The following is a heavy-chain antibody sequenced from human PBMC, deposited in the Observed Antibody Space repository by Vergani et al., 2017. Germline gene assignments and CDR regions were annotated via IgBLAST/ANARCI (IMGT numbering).Heavy chain of an antibody. CDR3: ASPRTAENLPKPLYYFYGLDV. J-gene: IGHJ6*02. CDR1: GDTFNIYS. D-gene: IGHD7-27*01. Sequence: QVQLVQSGAEVKKPGSSVKVSCKASGDTFNIYSVSWLRQAPGQGPEWMGGITPFFPTVHYAQKFQGRVTITADESATTVYMELSSLRSEDTAVYYCASPRTAENLPKPLYYFYGLDVWGQGTTVTVSS. CDR2: ITPFFPTV. V-gene: IGHV1-69*12.